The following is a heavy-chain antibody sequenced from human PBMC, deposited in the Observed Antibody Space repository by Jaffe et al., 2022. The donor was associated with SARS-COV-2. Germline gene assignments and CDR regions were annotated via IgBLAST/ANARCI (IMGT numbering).Heavy chain of an antibody. Sequence: QVHLVQSGAEVRKPGASVKVSCKASGYIFASYGISYGIGWVRQAPGQGLEWMGWISTYNGNTNYAQKVQGRVTMTTDTSTTTAYMELRSLRSDDTAVYYCAREILYGMDVWGQGTTVTVSS. V-gene: IGHV1-18*01. CDR2: ISTYNGNT. CDR1: GYIFASYG. J-gene: IGHJ6*02. CDR3: AREILYGMDV.